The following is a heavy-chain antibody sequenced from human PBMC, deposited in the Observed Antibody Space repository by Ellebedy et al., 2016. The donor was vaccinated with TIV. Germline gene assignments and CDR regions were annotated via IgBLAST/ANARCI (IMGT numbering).Heavy chain of an antibody. CDR1: GDSVSSNSAA. J-gene: IGHJ4*02. V-gene: IGHV6-1*01. CDR3: ARGQNYSGRVFDY. D-gene: IGHD1-26*01. CDR2: TYYRSKWYD. Sequence: QTLSLTCAISGDSVSSNSAAWSWIRQSPSRGLEWLGRTYYRSKWYDDYAVSVKSRITINPDIPKNQFSLQLNSVTPEDTAVYYCARGQNYSGRVFDYWGQGTLVTVSS.